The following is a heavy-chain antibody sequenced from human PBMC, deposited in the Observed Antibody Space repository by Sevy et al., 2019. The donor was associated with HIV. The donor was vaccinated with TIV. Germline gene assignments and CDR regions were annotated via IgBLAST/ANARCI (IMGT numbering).Heavy chain of an antibody. CDR2: AYYIGST. J-gene: IGHJ4*02. CDR3: ARQTSYSTIFGEPMIDY. Sequence: SETLSLTCTVSGGSISSGIYYWGWIRQPPGKGLEWIGSAYYIGSTDYNPSLKSRLTISVDTSKNQFSLKLSSVTAADTAVYYCARQTSYSTIFGEPMIDYWGQGTLVTVSS. CDR1: GGSISSGIYY. V-gene: IGHV4-39*01. D-gene: IGHD3-3*01.